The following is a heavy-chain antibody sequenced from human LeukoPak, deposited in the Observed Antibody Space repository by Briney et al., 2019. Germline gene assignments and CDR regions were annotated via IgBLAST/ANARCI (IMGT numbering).Heavy chain of an antibody. D-gene: IGHD5-18*01. V-gene: IGHV3-48*01. J-gene: IGHJ6*02. CDR1: GFTFSSYS. Sequence: GGSLRLSCAASGFTFSSYSMNWVRQAPGKGLEWVSYISSSSSTIYYADSVKGRFTISRDNAKNSLYLQMNSLRAEDTAVYYCARGGTTATVWYYYYGMDVWGQGTTATVSS. CDR2: ISSSSSTI. CDR3: ARGGTTATVWYYYYGMDV.